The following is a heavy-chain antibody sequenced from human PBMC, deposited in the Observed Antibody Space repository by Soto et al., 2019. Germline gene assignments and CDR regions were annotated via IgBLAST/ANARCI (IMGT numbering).Heavy chain of an antibody. Sequence: QVQLVQSGAEVKKPGASVKVSCKASGYTFTSYYMHWVRQAPGQGLEWMGIINPSGGSTSYALKFQGRVTMTRDTSTSTVYMELSSLRSEDTAVYYCARREGRHYNGSGTYGLNNWFDPWGQGTLVSVSS. CDR1: GYTFTSYY. CDR2: INPSGGST. CDR3: ARREGRHYNGSGTYGLNNWFDP. V-gene: IGHV1-46*01. D-gene: IGHD3-10*01. J-gene: IGHJ5*02.